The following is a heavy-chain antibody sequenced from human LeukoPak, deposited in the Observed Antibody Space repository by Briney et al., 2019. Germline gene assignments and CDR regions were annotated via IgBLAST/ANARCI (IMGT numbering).Heavy chain of an antibody. Sequence: SMKVSCKASGGTFSSYAISWVRQAPGQGLEWMGGIIPIFGTANYAQKFQGRVTITADESTSTAYMELSSLRSEDTAVYYCARERRLPTVTTPYYFDYWGQGTLVTVSS. V-gene: IGHV1-69*01. D-gene: IGHD4-17*01. CDR2: IIPIFGTA. J-gene: IGHJ4*02. CDR1: GGTFSSYA. CDR3: ARERRLPTVTTPYYFDY.